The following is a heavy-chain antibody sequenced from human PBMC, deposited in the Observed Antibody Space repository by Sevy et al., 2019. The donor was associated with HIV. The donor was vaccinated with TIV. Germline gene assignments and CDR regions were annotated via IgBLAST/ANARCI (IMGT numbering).Heavy chain of an antibody. J-gene: IGHJ4*02. V-gene: IGHV4-59*12. CDR2: TSYSGTT. Sequence: SETLSLTCSVSGDSINNYYWSWNRQPPGKGLEWIGYTSYSGTTNYSPSLKSRVDISVDTSMHHFSLKINSVTAADTAVYYCARLRWDVVDAPGATPGCYFDSWGQGILVTVSS. CDR3: ARLRWDVVDAPGATPGCYFDS. CDR1: GDSINNYY. D-gene: IGHD2-2*02.